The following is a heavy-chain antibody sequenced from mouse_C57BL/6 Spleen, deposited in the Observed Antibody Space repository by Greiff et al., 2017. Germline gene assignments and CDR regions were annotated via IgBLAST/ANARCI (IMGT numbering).Heavy chain of an antibody. CDR3: ARSLYDDYDGGAWFAY. J-gene: IGHJ3*01. V-gene: IGHV1-9*01. Sequence: QVQLKQSGAELMKPGASVTLSCKATGYTFTGYWIEWVKQRPGHGLEWIGEILPGSGSTNYNEKFKGKATFTADTSSNTAYMQLSSLTTEDSAIYYCARSLYDDYDGGAWFAYWGQGTLVTVSS. CDR1: GYTFTGYW. D-gene: IGHD2-4*01. CDR2: ILPGSGST.